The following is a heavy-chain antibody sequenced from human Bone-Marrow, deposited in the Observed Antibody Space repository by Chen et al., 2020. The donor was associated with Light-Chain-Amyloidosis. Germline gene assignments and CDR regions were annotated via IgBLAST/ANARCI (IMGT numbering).Heavy chain of an antibody. CDR3: ARGPSEVEWGVVKSAFAFDF. CDR1: GASSISSEYY. V-gene: IGHV4-39*07. J-gene: IGHJ3*01. CDR2: IFRGDIT. Sequence: QLQLQESGPGLVEPSQTLSLTCTVSGASSISSEYYWGWKRQAPGKGLEWIGSIFRGDITYYTSSLKSRVTLSVDTSNNHISLRLRSVTAGDTAIYYCARGPSEVEWGVVKSAFAFDFWGQGTMVTVSS. D-gene: IGHD2-21*01.